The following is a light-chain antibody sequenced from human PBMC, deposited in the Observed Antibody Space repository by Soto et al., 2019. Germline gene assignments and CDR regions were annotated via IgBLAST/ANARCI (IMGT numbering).Light chain of an antibody. CDR2: GAS. CDR3: QQYGSSPET. CDR1: QSVSSSY. J-gene: IGKJ1*01. V-gene: IGKV3-20*01. Sequence: EIVLTQSPCTLSLSPGERATLSCGASQSVSSSYLAWYQQKPGQAPRLLIYGASSRATGIPERFSGSGSGTDFTLTISRLAPEDFAVYYCQQYGSSPETFGQGTKVDIK.